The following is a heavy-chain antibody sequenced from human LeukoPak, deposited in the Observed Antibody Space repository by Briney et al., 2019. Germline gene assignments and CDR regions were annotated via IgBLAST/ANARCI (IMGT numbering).Heavy chain of an antibody. D-gene: IGHD2-15*01. CDR1: GGSISSSSYY. J-gene: IGHJ5*02. Sequence: SETLSLTCTVSGGSISSSSYYWGWIRQPPGKGLEWIGSIYYSGSTYYNPSLKGRVTISVDTSKNQFSLKLSSVTAADTAVYYCAKTDYSNWFDPWGQGTLVTVSS. V-gene: IGHV4-39*01. CDR3: AKTDYSNWFDP. CDR2: IYYSGST.